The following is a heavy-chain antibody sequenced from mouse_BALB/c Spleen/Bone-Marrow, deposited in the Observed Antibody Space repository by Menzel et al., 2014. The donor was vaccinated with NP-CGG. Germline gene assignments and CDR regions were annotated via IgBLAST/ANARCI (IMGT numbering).Heavy chain of an antibody. V-gene: IGHV1-67*01. D-gene: IGHD2-10*02. CDR2: ISTYSGNT. CDR1: GYTFTDYA. CDR3: ARSEYGNSYAMDY. Sequence: VKLQESGPELARPGVSVKISCKGSGYTFTDYAMHWVKQSHAKSLEWIGVISTYSGNTNYNQKFKGKATMTVDKSSSTAYMELARLTSEDSAIYYCARSEYGNSYAMDYWGQGTSVTVSS. J-gene: IGHJ4*01.